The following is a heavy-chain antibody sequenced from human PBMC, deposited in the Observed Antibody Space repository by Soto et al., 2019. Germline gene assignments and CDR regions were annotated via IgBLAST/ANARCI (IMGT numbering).Heavy chain of an antibody. Sequence: PSETLSLTCTVSSGSISSYYWSWIRQPPGKGLEWIGYVYYSGSTNYNPSLKSRVTISVDTSKTQFSLKLNSVTAADTAVYYCARDSRVNPPYYDGMDVWGQGTTVTVSS. D-gene: IGHD4-4*01. CDR3: ARDSRVNPPYYDGMDV. J-gene: IGHJ6*02. CDR2: VYYSGST. CDR1: SGSISSYY. V-gene: IGHV4-59*01.